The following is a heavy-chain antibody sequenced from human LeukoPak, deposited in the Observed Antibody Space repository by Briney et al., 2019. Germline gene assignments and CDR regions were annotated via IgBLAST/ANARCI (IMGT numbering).Heavy chain of an antibody. CDR3: AMGSDYAPYG. Sequence: GGSLRLSCAASGFTFSSYAMSWVRQAPGKGLEWVSAISGSGGSTYYADSVKGRFTISRDNSKNTLYLQMNGLRAEDTAVYYCAMGSDYAPYGWGQGTLVTVSS. V-gene: IGHV3-23*01. J-gene: IGHJ4*02. D-gene: IGHD4-17*01. CDR1: GFTFSSYA. CDR2: ISGSGGST.